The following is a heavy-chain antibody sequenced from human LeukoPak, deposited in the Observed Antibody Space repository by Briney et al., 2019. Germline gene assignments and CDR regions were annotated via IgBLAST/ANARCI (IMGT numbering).Heavy chain of an antibody. J-gene: IGHJ5*02. CDR2: MNPNSGNT. CDR3: ARGSTQRVPEGFRGHFVVVPAASDWFDP. D-gene: IGHD2-2*01. Sequence: ASVEVSCKASGYTFTSYDINWVRQATGQGLEWMGWMNPNSGNTGYAQKFQDRVTMTRNTSISTAYMELSSLRSEDTAVYYCARGSTQRVPEGFRGHFVVVPAASDWFDPWGQGTLVTVSS. V-gene: IGHV1-8*01. CDR1: GYTFTSYD.